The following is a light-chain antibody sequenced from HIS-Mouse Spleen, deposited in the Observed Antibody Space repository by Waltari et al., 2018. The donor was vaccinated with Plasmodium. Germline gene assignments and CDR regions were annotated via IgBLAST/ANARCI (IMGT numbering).Light chain of an antibody. CDR3: EKYYSYPLP. Sequence: AIRMTQSPSSFSASTGDRVTITCRASQGISSYLAWYQQKPGKAPKLLIYAASTLQRGVPSRFSGSGAGTDFTLTIRCLQSEDFATSDCEKYYSYPLPFGGGTKVEIK. V-gene: IGKV1-8*01. CDR1: QGISSY. CDR2: AAS. J-gene: IGKJ4*01.